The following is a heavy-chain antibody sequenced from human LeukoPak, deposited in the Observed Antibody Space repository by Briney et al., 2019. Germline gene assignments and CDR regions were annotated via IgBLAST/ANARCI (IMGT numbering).Heavy chain of an antibody. V-gene: IGHV1-2*02. CDR2: INPNSGGT. Sequence: ASVKVSCKASGYTFTGYYMHWVRQAPGQGLEWMGWINPNSGGTNYAQKFQGRVTMTRDTSISTAYMELSRLRSDDTAVYYCARDREGYYYESSGYYGYWGQGTLVTVSS. D-gene: IGHD3-22*01. CDR1: GYTFTGYY. J-gene: IGHJ4*02. CDR3: ARDREGYYYESSGYYGY.